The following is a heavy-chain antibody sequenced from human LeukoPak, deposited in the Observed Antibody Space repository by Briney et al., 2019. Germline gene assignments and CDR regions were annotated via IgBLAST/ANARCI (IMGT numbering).Heavy chain of an antibody. D-gene: IGHD3-10*01. CDR3: ARVLNPWFGEFAFDY. Sequence: PSETLSLTCTVSGGSISSYYWSWIRQPPGKGLEWIGYIYYSGSTNYNPSLKSRLTISLDTSKNQFSLKLSSVTAADTAVYYCARVLNPWFGEFAFDYWGQGALAIVSS. CDR1: GGSISSYY. CDR2: IYYSGST. J-gene: IGHJ4*02. V-gene: IGHV4-59*01.